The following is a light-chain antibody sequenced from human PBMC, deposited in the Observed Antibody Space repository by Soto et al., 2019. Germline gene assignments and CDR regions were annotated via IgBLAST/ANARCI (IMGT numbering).Light chain of an antibody. CDR2: DVN. CDR1: SSEVGGYHL. Sequence: QSVLTQPASVSGSPGQSITISCTGTSSEVGGYHLVSWYQQYPDKAPKLMIFDVNTRPSGVSNRFSGSKSGNTASLTISGLQAEDEADYYCSSYKSSSTLPYVFGTGTKLTVL. CDR3: SSYKSSSTLPYV. V-gene: IGLV2-14*01. J-gene: IGLJ1*01.